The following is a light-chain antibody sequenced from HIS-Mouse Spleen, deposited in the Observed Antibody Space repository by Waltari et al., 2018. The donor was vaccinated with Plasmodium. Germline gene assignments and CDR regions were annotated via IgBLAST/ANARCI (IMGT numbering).Light chain of an antibody. Sequence: IQMTQSPSTLSASVGDRVTLTSRASQSISSWLAWYQQKPGKAPKLLIYKAFSLESGVPSRFSGSGSGTEFTLTISSLQPDDFATYYCQQYNSYSYTFGQGTKLEIK. CDR3: QQYNSYSYT. CDR2: KAF. CDR1: QSISSW. J-gene: IGKJ2*01. V-gene: IGKV1-5*03.